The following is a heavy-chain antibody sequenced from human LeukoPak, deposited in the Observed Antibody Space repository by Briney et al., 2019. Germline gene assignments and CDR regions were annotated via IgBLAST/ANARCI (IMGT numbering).Heavy chain of an antibody. CDR3: AKTGYGDRYYLDY. V-gene: IGHV3-23*01. CDR1: GFTFDNAV. D-gene: IGHD4-17*01. Sequence: GGSLRLSCAASGFTFDNAVMTWVRQAPGKGLEWVSAISTSGGSTNYADSVKGRFTISRDNSKNTLYLQMNSLRAEDTAVYYCAKTGYGDRYYLDYWGQGTLVTVSS. CDR2: ISTSGGST. J-gene: IGHJ4*02.